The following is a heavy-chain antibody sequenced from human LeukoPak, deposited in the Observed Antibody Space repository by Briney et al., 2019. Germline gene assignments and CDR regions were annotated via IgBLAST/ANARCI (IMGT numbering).Heavy chain of an antibody. D-gene: IGHD3-22*01. CDR2: ISYDGSNK. J-gene: IGHJ4*02. Sequence: GGSLRLSCAASGFTFSSYAMHWVRQAPGKGLEWVAVISYDGSNKYYADSVKGRFTISRDNSKNTLYLQMNSLRAEDTAVYFCARTSYYYDSSGYYVYYFDYWGQGTLVTVSS. V-gene: IGHV3-30*14. CDR1: GFTFSSYA. CDR3: ARTSYYYDSSGYYVYYFDY.